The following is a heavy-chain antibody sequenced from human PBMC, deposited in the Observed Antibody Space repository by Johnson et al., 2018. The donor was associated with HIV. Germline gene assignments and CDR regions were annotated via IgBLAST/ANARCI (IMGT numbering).Heavy chain of an antibody. CDR2: IIWNSGSI. CDR1: GFTFDDHA. D-gene: IGHD5-18*01. Sequence: QLVESGGGLVQPGRSLRLSCAASGFTFDDHAMHWVRQAPGKGLEWVAGIIWNSGSIAYADSVKGRFTIARENAKNSLYLQMNSLRAEDTALYYCAKDRFRVGTTMAESGAFDIWGQGTMVTVSS. J-gene: IGHJ3*02. CDR3: AKDRFRVGTTMAESGAFDI. V-gene: IGHV3-9*01.